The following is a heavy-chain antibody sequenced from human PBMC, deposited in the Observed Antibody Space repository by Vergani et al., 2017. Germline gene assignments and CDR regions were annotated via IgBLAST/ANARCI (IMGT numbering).Heavy chain of an antibody. J-gene: IGHJ4*02. CDR3: ARGESMVRGVIISPCFDY. V-gene: IGHV1-2*02. Sequence: QVQLVQSGAEVKKPGASVKVSCKASGDTFTGYYMHWVRQAPGQGLEWMGWINPNSGGTNYAQKFQGRVTMTRDTSISTAYMELSRLRSDDTAVYYCARGESMVRGVIISPCFDYWGQGTLVTVSS. CDR2: INPNSGGT. D-gene: IGHD3-10*01. CDR1: GDTFTGYY.